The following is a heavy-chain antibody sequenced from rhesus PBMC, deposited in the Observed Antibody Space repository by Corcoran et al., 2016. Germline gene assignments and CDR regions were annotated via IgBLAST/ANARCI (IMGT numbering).Heavy chain of an antibody. J-gene: IGHJ4*01. CDR1: GGSISSNY. CDR3: ARDQEDDYGYYYTTLFDY. D-gene: IGHD3-9*01. CDR2: ISGSGGNT. V-gene: IGHV4-173*01. Sequence: QLQLQESGPGLVKPSETLSLTCAVSGGSISSNYWSWIRQPPGKGLEWIGRISGSGGNTDYNPSLKSRVTISTDTSKNQFSLKLSSVTAADTAVYYCARDQEDDYGYYYTTLFDYWGQGVLVTVSS.